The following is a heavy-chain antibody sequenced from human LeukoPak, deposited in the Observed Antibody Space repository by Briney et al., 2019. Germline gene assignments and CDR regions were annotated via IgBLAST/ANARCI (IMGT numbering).Heavy chain of an antibody. CDR3: ARQVRYSSGWYSGVGAYFDY. J-gene: IGHJ4*02. CDR2: IYYSGRT. CDR1: GGSISSSSYY. Sequence: PSETLSLTCTVSGGSISSSSYYWGWIRQPPGKGLEWIGSIYYSGRTYYNPSLKSRVTISVDTSKNQFSLKLSSVTAADTAVYYCARQVRYSSGWYSGVGAYFDYWGQGTLVTVSS. D-gene: IGHD6-19*01. V-gene: IGHV4-39*01.